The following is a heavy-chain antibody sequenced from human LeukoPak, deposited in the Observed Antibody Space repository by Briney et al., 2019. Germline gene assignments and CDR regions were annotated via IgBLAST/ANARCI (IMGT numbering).Heavy chain of an antibody. Sequence: SETLSLTCSVSGGSISSGGYYWTWIRQHPGKGLEWIGYIYYSGSTNYNPSLKSRVTISVDTSKNQFSLKLSSVTAADTAVYYCARDGYSYGFDYWGQGTLVTVSS. CDR2: IYYSGST. J-gene: IGHJ4*02. CDR1: GGSISSGGYY. D-gene: IGHD5-18*01. V-gene: IGHV4-31*03. CDR3: ARDGYSYGFDY.